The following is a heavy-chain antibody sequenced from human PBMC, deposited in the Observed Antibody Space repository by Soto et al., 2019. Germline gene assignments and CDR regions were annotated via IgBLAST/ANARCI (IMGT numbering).Heavy chain of an antibody. CDR2: IYYSGST. V-gene: IGHV4-59*08. CDR1: GGSISSYY. Sequence: QVQLQESGPGLVKPSETLSLTCTVSGGSISSYYWSWIRQPPGKGLEWIGYIYYSGSTNYNPSLWSRVTISIDTSKTQSSLKLSSVTAADTAVYYCARHDRCGYFDLWGRGTLVTVSS. J-gene: IGHJ2*01. CDR3: ARHDRCGYFDL.